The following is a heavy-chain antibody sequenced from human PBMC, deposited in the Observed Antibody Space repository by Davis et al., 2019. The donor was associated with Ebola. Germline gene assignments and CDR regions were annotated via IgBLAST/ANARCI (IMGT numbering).Heavy chain of an antibody. J-gene: IGHJ4*02. CDR3: ARLGRFLEWLLIDY. D-gene: IGHD3-3*01. CDR1: GGSISSYY. CDR2: IYYSGST. V-gene: IGHV4-59*08. Sequence: MPSETLSLTCTVSGGSISSYYWSWIRQPPGKGLEWIGYIYYSGSTNCNPSLKSRVTISVDTSKNQFSLKLSSVTAADTAVYYCARLGRFLEWLLIDYWGQGTLVTVSS.